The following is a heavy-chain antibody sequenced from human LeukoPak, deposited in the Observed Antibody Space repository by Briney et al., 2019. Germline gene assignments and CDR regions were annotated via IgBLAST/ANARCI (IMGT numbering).Heavy chain of an antibody. Sequence: AGGFLRLYCAASGFTFSNYAMSWVRQAPGKGLEWVSAISGSGGSTYYADSVKGRFTISRDNSKNTLFLQMNSLRAEDTAVYYCARGPLCSTTSCYTSGHLDPWGQGTLVTVSS. CDR2: ISGSGGST. CDR1: GFTFSNYA. J-gene: IGHJ5*02. V-gene: IGHV3-23*01. D-gene: IGHD2-2*02. CDR3: ARGPLCSTTSCYTSGHLDP.